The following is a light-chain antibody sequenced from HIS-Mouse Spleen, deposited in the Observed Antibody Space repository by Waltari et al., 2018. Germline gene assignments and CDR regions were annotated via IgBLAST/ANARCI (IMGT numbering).Light chain of an antibody. CDR1: ALTKKY. V-gene: IGLV3-10*01. CDR2: EDS. CDR3: QVWDSSTWV. Sequence: SYELTQPPSVSVSPGQTARITCSGDALTKKYADWYQQKSGQAPGLVIYEDSKRPSGIHERFSGSNSRNTAALTSSRAQAGDEADYYCQVWDSSTWVFGGGTKLTVL. J-gene: IGLJ3*02.